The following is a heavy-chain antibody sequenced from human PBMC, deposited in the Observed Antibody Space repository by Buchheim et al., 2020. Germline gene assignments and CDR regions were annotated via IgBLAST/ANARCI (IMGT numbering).Heavy chain of an antibody. CDR2: ISSDGTIK. Sequence: QVHLVESGGGVVQPGRSLRLSCAASGFTSSSYAMHWVRQAPGKGLEWVAVISSDGTIKYYADSVKGRFTISRDNSKNTLDLQMNGLGTEDTAVYYCAKKGGIGGTTDYFDYWGQGTL. CDR1: GFTSSSYA. D-gene: IGHD1-1*01. J-gene: IGHJ4*02. V-gene: IGHV3-30-3*02. CDR3: AKKGGIGGTTDYFDY.